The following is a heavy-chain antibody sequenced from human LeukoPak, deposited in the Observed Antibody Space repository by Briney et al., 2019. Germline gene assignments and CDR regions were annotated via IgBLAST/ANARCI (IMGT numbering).Heavy chain of an antibody. J-gene: IGHJ4*02. CDR3: ARVSGYDWESFYDY. V-gene: IGHV4-39*07. D-gene: IGHD5-12*01. CDR1: GGSISSSSYY. CDR2: IYYSGST. Sequence: MTSETLSLTGTVSGGSISSSSYYWGWIRQPPGKGLEWIGSIYYSGSTYYNPSLKSRVTISVDTSKNQFSLKLSSVTAADTAVYYCARVSGYDWESFYDYWGQGTLVTVSS.